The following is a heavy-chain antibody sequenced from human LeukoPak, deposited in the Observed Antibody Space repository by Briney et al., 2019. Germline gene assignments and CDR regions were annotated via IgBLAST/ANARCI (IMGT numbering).Heavy chain of an antibody. J-gene: IGHJ6*03. CDR3: AKDDSYIYYYYMDV. V-gene: IGHV3-23*01. Sequence: GGSLRLSCAASGFTFSSYAMSWVRQAPGKGLEWVSAISGSGGSTYYADSVKGRFTISRDNSKNTLYLQMNSLRAEDTAVYYCAKDDSYIYYYYMDVWGKGTTVTVSS. D-gene: IGHD5-18*01. CDR1: GFTFSSYA. CDR2: ISGSGGST.